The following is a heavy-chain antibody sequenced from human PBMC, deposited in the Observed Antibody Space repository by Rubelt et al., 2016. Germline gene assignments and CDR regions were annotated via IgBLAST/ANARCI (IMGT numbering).Heavy chain of an antibody. V-gene: IGHV3-23*01. Sequence: EVQLLESGGGLVQPGGSLRLSCAASGFTFSSYAMSWVRQAPGKGLEWVSAISGSGGSTYYADSVKARFTITRDNSKNTLYLQMNSLRAEDTAVYYCAKVPIRTVTSTFDYWAREPWSPSPQ. CDR3: AKVPIRTVTSTFDY. D-gene: IGHD4-17*01. J-gene: IGHJ4*02. CDR1: GFTFSSYA. CDR2: ISGSGGST.